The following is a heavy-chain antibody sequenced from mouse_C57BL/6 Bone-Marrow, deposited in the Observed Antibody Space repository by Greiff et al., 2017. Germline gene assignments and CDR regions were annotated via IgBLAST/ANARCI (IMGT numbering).Heavy chain of an antibody. J-gene: IGHJ2*01. CDR2: IDPDNGDT. D-gene: IGHD2-5*01. Sequence: VQLQQSGAELVRPGASVKLSCTASGFTIKDDYMHWVKQRPEQGLEWIGWIDPDNGDTEYASKFQGKATITADTSSNTAYMQLSSLTSEDTAVYYCTGYSNYYYWGQGTTLTVSS. CDR1: GFTIKDDY. CDR3: TGYSNYYY. V-gene: IGHV14-4*01.